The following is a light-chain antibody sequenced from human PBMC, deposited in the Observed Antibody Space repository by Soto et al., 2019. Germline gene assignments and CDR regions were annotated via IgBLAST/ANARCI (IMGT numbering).Light chain of an antibody. CDR2: GAS. CDR3: QQYDYWYT. J-gene: IGKJ2*01. V-gene: IGKV3-15*01. CDR1: QSVRTN. Sequence: EIVMTQSPATLSVSPGERATLSCRASQSVRTNLGWYQQRPSQAPRLLIYGASTRATGIPARFSGSGSGTEFTLTSSSLQSEDFALYYCQQYDYWYTFGQGTKLEIK.